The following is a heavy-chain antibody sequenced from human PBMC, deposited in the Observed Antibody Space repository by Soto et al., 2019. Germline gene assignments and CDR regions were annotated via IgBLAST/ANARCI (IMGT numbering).Heavy chain of an antibody. J-gene: IGHJ3*02. CDR1: GFTFSSYA. V-gene: IGHV3-30*04. Sequence: GGSLRLSCAASGFTFSSYAMHWVRQARGKGLEWVAVISYDGSNKYYADSVKGRFTISRDISKNTLYLQRNSLRAEDTAVYYCARDYRRTTVTTAFDIWGQGTMVTVSS. D-gene: IGHD4-17*01. CDR3: ARDYRRTTVTTAFDI. CDR2: ISYDGSNK.